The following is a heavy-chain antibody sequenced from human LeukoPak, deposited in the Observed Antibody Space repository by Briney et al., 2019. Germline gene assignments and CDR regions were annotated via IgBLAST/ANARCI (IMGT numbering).Heavy chain of an antibody. V-gene: IGHV4-39*01. Sequence: SETLSLTCTVSGDSINRNTYYWGWIRQPPGKGLEWFGNIYYSGSTFYNPSLKSRVTISVDTSKNQFSLKLSSVTAADTAVYYCARVTATTTRFDYWGQGTLVTVSS. CDR3: ARVTATTTRFDY. CDR1: GDSINRNTYY. CDR2: IYYSGST. D-gene: IGHD5-12*01. J-gene: IGHJ4*02.